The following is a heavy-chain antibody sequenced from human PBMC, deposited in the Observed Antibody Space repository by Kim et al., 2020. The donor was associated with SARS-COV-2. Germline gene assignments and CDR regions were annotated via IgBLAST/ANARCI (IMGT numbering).Heavy chain of an antibody. CDR2: IYYSGST. D-gene: IGHD1-26*01. CDR3: ARHRGPLGGSYYIDY. Sequence: SETLSLTCTVSGGSISSYYWSWIRQPPGKGLEWIGYIYYSGSTNYNPSLKSRVTISVDTSKNQFSLKLSSVTAADTAVYYCARHRGPLGGSYYIDYWGQGTLVTVSS. V-gene: IGHV4-59*08. J-gene: IGHJ4*02. CDR1: GGSISSYY.